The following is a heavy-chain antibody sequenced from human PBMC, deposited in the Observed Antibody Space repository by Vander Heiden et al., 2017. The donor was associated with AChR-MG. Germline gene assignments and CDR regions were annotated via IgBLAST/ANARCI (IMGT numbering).Heavy chain of an antibody. V-gene: IGHV4-39*01. J-gene: IGHJ4*02. D-gene: IGHD6-19*01. CDR2: IYYSGTT. CDR1: VGSIRSNNYY. Sequence: QLQLQESAPGLVKPSETLSLPCTVPVGSIRSNNYYWGWIRQPPGKGLEWIGSIYYSGTTYYNPSLKSRVTISVDTSKNQFSVKLSSVTAADTAVYYCARLAIFERWLLDYWGQGTLVTVSS. CDR3: ARLAIFERWLLDY.